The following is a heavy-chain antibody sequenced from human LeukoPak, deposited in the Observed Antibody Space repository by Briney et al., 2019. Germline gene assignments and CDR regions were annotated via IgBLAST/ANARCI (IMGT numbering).Heavy chain of an antibody. Sequence: ASVKVSCKASGYTFTGYYMHWVRQAPGQRLEWMGWINPNSGGTNYTQKFQGRVTMTRDTSISTAYMELSRLRSDDTAVYYCARGLKGNNWFDPWGQGTLVTVSS. CDR1: GYTFTGYY. CDR2: INPNSGGT. J-gene: IGHJ5*02. V-gene: IGHV1-2*02. CDR3: ARGLKGNNWFDP.